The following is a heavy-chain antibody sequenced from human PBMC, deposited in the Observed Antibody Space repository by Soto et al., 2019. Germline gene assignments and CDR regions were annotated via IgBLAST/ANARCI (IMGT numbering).Heavy chain of an antibody. V-gene: IGHV3-23*01. CDR2: ISGSGGST. CDR3: AKVRADYYDSSGPIDY. D-gene: IGHD3-22*01. CDR1: GFTFSSYV. J-gene: IGHJ4*02. Sequence: PGGSLILSCAASGFTFSSYVMSWVRQAPGKGLEWVSAISGSGGSTYYGDSVKGRFTISRDNSKNTLYLQMNSLRAEDTAVYYCAKVRADYYDSSGPIDYWGQGTLVTVSS.